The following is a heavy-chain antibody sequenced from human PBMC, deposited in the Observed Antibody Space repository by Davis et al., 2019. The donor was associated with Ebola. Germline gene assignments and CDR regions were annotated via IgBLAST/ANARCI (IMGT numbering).Heavy chain of an antibody. J-gene: IGHJ4*02. CDR2: INPNSGGT. CDR3: ASLRTSGSYRGGDY. Sequence: ASVKVSCKASGYTFTSYGISWVRQAPGQGLEWMGRINPNSGGTNYAQKFQGRVTMTRDTSISTAYMELSRLRSDDTAVYYCASLRTSGSYRGGDYWGQGTLVTVSS. D-gene: IGHD1-26*01. V-gene: IGHV1-2*06. CDR1: GYTFTSYG.